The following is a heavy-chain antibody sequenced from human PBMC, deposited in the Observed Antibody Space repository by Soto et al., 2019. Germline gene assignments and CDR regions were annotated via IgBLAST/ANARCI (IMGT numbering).Heavy chain of an antibody. CDR1: GGSFSGYY. J-gene: IGHJ5*02. D-gene: IGHD2-2*01. V-gene: IGHV4-34*01. CDR2: INHSGST. Sequence: QVQLQQWGAGLLKPSETLSLTCAVYGGSFSGYYWSWIRQPPGKGLEWIGEINHSGSTNYNPSLKSRVTISVDTSKNQFSLKLSSVTAADTAVYYCARDSCSSTSCPTLNWFDPWGQGTLVTVSS. CDR3: ARDSCSSTSCPTLNWFDP.